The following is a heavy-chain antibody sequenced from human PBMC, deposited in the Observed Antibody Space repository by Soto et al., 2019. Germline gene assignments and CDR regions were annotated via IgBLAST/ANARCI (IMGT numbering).Heavy chain of an antibody. J-gene: IGHJ5*02. Sequence: SETLSLTCTVSGGSISSYYWSWIRQPPGKGLEWIGYIYYSGSTNYNPSLKSRVTISVDTSKNQFSLKLSSVTAADTAVYYCATYNSSGWYNWFDPWGQGTLVTVSS. CDR2: IYYSGST. CDR1: GGSISSYY. CDR3: ATYNSSGWYNWFDP. D-gene: IGHD6-19*01. V-gene: IGHV4-59*01.